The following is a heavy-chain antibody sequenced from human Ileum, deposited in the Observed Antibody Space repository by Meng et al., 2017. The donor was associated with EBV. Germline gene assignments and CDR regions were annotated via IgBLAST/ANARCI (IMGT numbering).Heavy chain of an antibody. CDR1: GGALSGAY. CDR2: IIHGGTP. J-gene: IGHJ4*02. CDR3: ARRPTGIDY. D-gene: IGHD2-8*02. V-gene: IGHV4-34*12. Sequence: QVQLEEGGASMLEPSETLSLTGAVNGGALSGAYRNWLRESPGKGLEWIGEIIHGGTPRYKPSIKSGVTISIDTSKNQLSLMLSSVTAADTAVYYCARRPTGIDYWGQGTLVTVSS.